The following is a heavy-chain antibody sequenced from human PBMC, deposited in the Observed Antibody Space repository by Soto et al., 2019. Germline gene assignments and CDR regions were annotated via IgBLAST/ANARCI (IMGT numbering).Heavy chain of an antibody. CDR1: GFTFSSYS. CDR3: ARGVTKNWFDP. Sequence: GGSLRLSCAASGFTFSSYSMNWVRQAPGKGLEWVSYISSSSTIYYADSVKGRFTISRDNAKNSLYLQMNSLRAEDTAVYYCARGVTKNWFDPWGQGTLVTVSS. J-gene: IGHJ5*02. CDR2: ISSSSTI. D-gene: IGHD2-8*01. V-gene: IGHV3-48*01.